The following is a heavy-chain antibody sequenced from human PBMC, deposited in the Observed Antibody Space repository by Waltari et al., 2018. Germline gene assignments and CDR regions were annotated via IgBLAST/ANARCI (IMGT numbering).Heavy chain of an antibody. CDR2: INPNSGGT. Sequence: QVQLVQSGAEVKKPGASVKVSCKASGYTFTGYYMHWVRQAPGQGLEWMGWINPNSGGTNYAKKFQGRVTMTRDTSISTAYMELSRLRSDDTAVYYCARGLNGVCYWWGQGTLVTVSS. V-gene: IGHV1-2*02. D-gene: IGHD2-8*01. J-gene: IGHJ4*02. CDR3: ARGLNGVCYW. CDR1: GYTFTGYY.